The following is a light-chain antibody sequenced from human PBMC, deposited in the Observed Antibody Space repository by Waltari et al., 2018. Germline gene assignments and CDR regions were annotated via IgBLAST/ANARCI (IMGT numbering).Light chain of an antibody. J-gene: IGLJ3*02. Sequence: QSALTQPRSVSGSPGQSVTISCTGTSSDVGGYNYVSWYQQHPDKAPKLMIYDVTKPPSGFRVRFSGSNAGNTASLTISVLQAEDEADYYCCSYVSTSVLFGGVTKLTVL. CDR2: DVT. CDR1: SSDVGGYNY. V-gene: IGLV2-11*01. CDR3: CSYVSTSVL.